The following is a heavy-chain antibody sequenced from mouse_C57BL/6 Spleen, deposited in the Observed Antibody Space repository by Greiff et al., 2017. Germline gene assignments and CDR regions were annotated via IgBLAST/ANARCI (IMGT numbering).Heavy chain of an antibody. D-gene: IGHD2-1*01. CDR1: GYPFTSYW. V-gene: IGHV1-69*01. Sequence: QVQLQQPGAELVMPGASVKLSCKASGYPFTSYWMHWVKQRPGQGLEWIGEIDPSDSYTNYNQKFKGKSTLTVDKSSSTAYMQLSSLTSEDSAVYYCARFGGNPYFDYWGQGTTLTVAS. CDR3: ARFGGNPYFDY. J-gene: IGHJ2*01. CDR2: IDPSDSYT.